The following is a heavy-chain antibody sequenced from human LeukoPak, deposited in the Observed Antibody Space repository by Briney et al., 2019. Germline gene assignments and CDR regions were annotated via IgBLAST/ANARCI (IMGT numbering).Heavy chain of an antibody. J-gene: IGHJ4*02. V-gene: IGHV3-7*01. CDR1: ELSFITNW. Sequence: GGSLRLSCAASELSFITNWMHWVRQTPGKGLEWVAELNEDGSVKYYVDSVKGRFTISRDNAKSLLFLQMYNLRTEDTGVYFCANVPRSTVSYWGRGTLVTVSS. CDR2: LNEDGSVK. D-gene: IGHD2-2*01. CDR3: ANVPRSTVSY.